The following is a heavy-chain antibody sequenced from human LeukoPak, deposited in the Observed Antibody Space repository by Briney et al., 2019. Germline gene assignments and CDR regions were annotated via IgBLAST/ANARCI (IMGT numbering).Heavy chain of an antibody. J-gene: IGHJ6*02. D-gene: IGHD3-16*02. CDR2: ISGSGGST. CDR3: AKDQVGGSYPHSLYYYYYGMDV. V-gene: IGHV3-23*01. CDR1: GFTFSSYA. Sequence: PGGSLRLSCAASGFTFSSYAMSWVRQAPGKGLEWVSAISGSGGSTYYADSVKGRFTISRDNSKNTLYLQMNSLGAEDTAVYYCAKDQVGGSYPHSLYYYYYGMDVWGQGTTVTVSS.